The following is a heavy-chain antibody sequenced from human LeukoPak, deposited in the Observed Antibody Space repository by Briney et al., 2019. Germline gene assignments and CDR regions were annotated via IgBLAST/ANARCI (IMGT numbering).Heavy chain of an antibody. CDR1: GYTLTSYG. CDR2: ISAYNGST. V-gene: IGHV1-18*01. Sequence: ASVKVSCKASGYTLTSYGISWVRQAPGQGLEWMGWISAYNGSTNYAQKLQGRVTMTTDTSTSTAYMELRSLRSDDTAVYYCARDVWIVGATDYWGQGTLVTVSS. D-gene: IGHD1-26*01. CDR3: ARDVWIVGATDY. J-gene: IGHJ4*02.